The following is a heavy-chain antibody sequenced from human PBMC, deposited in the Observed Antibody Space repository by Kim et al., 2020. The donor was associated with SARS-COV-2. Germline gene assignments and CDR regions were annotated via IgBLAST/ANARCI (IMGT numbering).Heavy chain of an antibody. CDR2: IYYSGST. V-gene: IGHV4-59*01. Sequence: ETLSLTCTVSGGSISSYYWSWIRQPPGKGLEWIGYIYYSGSTNYNPSLKSRVTISVDTSKNQFSLKLSSVTAADTAVYYCARGTYQYDSSGYSIWGQGTTVTVSS. CDR3: ARGTYQYDSSGYSI. D-gene: IGHD3-22*01. J-gene: IGHJ6*02. CDR1: GGSISSYY.